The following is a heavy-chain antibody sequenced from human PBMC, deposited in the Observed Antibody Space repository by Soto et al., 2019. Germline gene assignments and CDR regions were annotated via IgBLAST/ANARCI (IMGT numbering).Heavy chain of an antibody. CDR3: ARDPDLIEAAGNYFDY. V-gene: IGHV3-30-3*01. CDR1: GFTLNTYS. D-gene: IGHD6-13*01. J-gene: IGHJ4*02. Sequence: PGGSLRLSCSVSGFTLNTYSMHWVRQAPGKGLEWVAVVSFDGVNKHYRDSVKGRFTISRDIAKNMLYLQMTSLRLEDTAIYYCARDPDLIEAAGNYFDYWGQGT. CDR2: VSFDGVNK.